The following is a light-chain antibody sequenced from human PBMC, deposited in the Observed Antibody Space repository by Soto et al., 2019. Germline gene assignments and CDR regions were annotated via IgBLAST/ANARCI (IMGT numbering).Light chain of an antibody. V-gene: IGKV1-5*01. CDR3: QRYRVYWT. CDR1: QGIKNW. J-gene: IGKJ1*01. Sequence: DTQMTKSPSSVSSSLGDSVTITCRASQGIKNWLAWYKQKPGKAPTVLIYDASSWAGRVPSLITGGCAGTLFTLTISIVKPDYFASYCCQRYRVYWTFGQGTKVDIK. CDR2: DAS.